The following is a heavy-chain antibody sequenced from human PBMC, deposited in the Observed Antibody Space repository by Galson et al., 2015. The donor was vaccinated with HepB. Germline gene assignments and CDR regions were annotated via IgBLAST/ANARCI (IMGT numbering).Heavy chain of an antibody. Sequence: LSLTCTVSGGSVSSGSYYWSWIRQPPGKGLEWIGYIYYSGSTNYNPSLKSRVTISVDTSKNQFSLKLSSVTAADTAVYYCARVLSVAGTWWRTLAFDIWGQGTMVTVSS. D-gene: IGHD6-19*01. V-gene: IGHV4-61*01. CDR1: GGSVSSGSYY. CDR2: IYYSGST. J-gene: IGHJ3*02. CDR3: ARVLSVAGTWWRTLAFDI.